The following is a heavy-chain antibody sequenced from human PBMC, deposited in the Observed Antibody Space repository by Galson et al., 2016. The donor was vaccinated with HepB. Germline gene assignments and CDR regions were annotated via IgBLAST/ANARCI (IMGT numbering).Heavy chain of an antibody. J-gene: IGHJ4*02. Sequence: SETLSLTCDVYGGSFSGYYWNWIRQPPGKGLEWIGEINHSGTTIYNPSLKSRVTISVDTSKNQFSLNLNSVTAADTAVYYCARGPLIKIDYWGQGTLVSVSS. CDR1: GGSFSGYY. CDR2: INHSGTT. D-gene: IGHD3-9*01. CDR3: ARGPLIKIDY. V-gene: IGHV4-34*01.